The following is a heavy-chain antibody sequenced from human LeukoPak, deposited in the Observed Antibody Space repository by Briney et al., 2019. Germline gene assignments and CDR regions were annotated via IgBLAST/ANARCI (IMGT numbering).Heavy chain of an antibody. CDR3: ARDRPPYSSSSTGNWFDP. V-gene: IGHV1-2*02. CDR2: INPNSGGT. CDR1: GYTFTGYY. J-gene: IGHJ5*02. D-gene: IGHD6-6*01. Sequence: GASVKVSCKASGYTFTGYYMHGVRQASGQGLEWMGWINPNSGGTNYAQKFQGRVTITTDESTSTAYMELSSLRSEDTAVYYCARDRPPYSSSSTGNWFDPWGQGTLVTVSS.